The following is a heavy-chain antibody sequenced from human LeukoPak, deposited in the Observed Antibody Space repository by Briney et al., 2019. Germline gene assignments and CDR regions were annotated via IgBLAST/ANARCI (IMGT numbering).Heavy chain of an antibody. CDR2: ISGNSDST. Sequence: GGSLRLSCAASGLSFDDYGMHWVRQAPGKGLEWVSGISGNSDSTAYADSVRGRFTISRDNAKNSLYLQMNSLRADDTAFYYCAKRVQLFDYWGQGTLLSV. CDR1: GLSFDDYG. J-gene: IGHJ4*02. D-gene: IGHD1-1*01. V-gene: IGHV3-9*01. CDR3: AKRVQLFDY.